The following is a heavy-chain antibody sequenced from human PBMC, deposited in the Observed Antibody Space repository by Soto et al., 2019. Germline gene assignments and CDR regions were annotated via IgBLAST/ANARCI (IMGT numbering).Heavy chain of an antibody. CDR1: GGTFSSYA. CDR3: ARDRSGGATGTDRPFDP. CDR2: IIPIFGTA. V-gene: IGHV1-69*13. Sequence: SVKVSCKASGGTFSSYAISWVRQAPGQGLEWMGGIIPIFGTANYAQKFQGRVTITADESTSTAYMELSSLRSEDTAVYYCARDRSGGATGTDRPFDPWGQGTLVTVSS. D-gene: IGHD3-10*01. J-gene: IGHJ5*02.